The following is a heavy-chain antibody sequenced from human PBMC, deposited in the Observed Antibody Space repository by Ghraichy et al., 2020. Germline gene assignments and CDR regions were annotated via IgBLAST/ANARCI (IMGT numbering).Heavy chain of an antibody. D-gene: IGHD3-10*01. CDR3: ARDSLWFRFYGMDV. CDR1: GYTFTGYY. CDR2: INPNSGGT. V-gene: IGHV1-2*06. J-gene: IGHJ6*02. Sequence: ASVKVSCKASGYTFTGYYMHWVRQAPGQGLEWMGRINPNSGGTNYAQTFQGRVTMTRDTSISTAYMELSRLRADDTAVYYCARDSLWFRFYGMDVWGQGTMATVSS.